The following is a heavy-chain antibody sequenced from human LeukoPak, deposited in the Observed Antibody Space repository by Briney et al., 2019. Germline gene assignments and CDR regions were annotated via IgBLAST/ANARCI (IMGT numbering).Heavy chain of an antibody. CDR3: ARQQLSQLYYFDN. J-gene: IGHJ4*02. V-gene: IGHV4-59*01. D-gene: IGHD6-13*01. Sequence: SETLSLTCTVTGGSISSYYWSWIRQPSGKGLEWIGYIYYTGSTNYNPSLKSRVTISVDTSKNQFSLKLSSVTAADTAVYYCARQQLSQLYYFDNWGQGTLVTVSS. CDR1: GGSISSYY. CDR2: IYYTGST.